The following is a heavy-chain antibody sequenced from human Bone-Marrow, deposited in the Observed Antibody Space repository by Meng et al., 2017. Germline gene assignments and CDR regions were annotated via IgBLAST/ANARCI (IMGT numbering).Heavy chain of an antibody. J-gene: IGHJ5*02. CDR2: INHSGST. CDR1: GGSFSGYY. D-gene: IGHD3-22*01. Sequence: QVQRQQWGAGLLKPSETLSLTCAVYGGSFSGYYWSWIRQPPGKGLEWIGEINHSGSTNYNPSLKSRVTISVDTSKNQFSLKLSSVTAADTAVYYCARVGVVVITPNWFDPWGQGTLVTVSS. CDR3: ARVGVVVITPNWFDP. V-gene: IGHV4-34*01.